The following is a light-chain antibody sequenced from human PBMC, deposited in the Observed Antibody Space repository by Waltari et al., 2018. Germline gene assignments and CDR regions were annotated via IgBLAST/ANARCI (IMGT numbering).Light chain of an antibody. Sequence: QSALTQPASVSGSPGQSITISCTGTSSDVGSYNIVSWYQQNPGKAPKLMIYEVSKRPSGVSNRFSGSKSGNTASLTISGLQAEDEADYYCCSYAGGSTYWVFGGGTKLTVL. CDR2: EVS. J-gene: IGLJ3*02. CDR3: CSYAGGSTYWV. V-gene: IGLV2-23*02. CDR1: SSDVGSYNI.